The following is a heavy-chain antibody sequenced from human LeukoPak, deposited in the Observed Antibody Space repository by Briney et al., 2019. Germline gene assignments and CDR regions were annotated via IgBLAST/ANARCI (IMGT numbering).Heavy chain of an antibody. CDR1: GYTFTGYY. CDR2: INPNSGGT. J-gene: IGHJ4*02. Sequence: GAXXKVSCKASGYTFTGYYMHWVRQAPGQGLEWMGWINPNSGGTNYSQKFQGRVTMTRDTSISTAYMELSRLRSDDTAVYYCARTPSDYDSSGYYDYWGQGTLVTXX. D-gene: IGHD3-22*01. CDR3: ARTPSDYDSSGYYDY. V-gene: IGHV1-2*02.